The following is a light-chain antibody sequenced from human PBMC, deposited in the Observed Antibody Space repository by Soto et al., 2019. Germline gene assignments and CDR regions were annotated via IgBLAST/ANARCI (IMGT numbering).Light chain of an antibody. J-gene: IGKJ1*01. CDR3: QQYGRP. CDR1: QSVSSSY. V-gene: IGKV3-20*01. Sequence: EIVLTQSPGTLSLSPGERATLSCRASQSVSSSYLAWYQQKPGQAPRLLIYGASSRATGIPDRFSGSGSGTDFTLTISRLEPEDFAVYYCQQYGRPFGQGPKVEIK. CDR2: GAS.